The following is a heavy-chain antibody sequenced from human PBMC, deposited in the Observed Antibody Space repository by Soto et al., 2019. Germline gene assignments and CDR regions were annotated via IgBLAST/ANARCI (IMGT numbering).Heavy chain of an antibody. Sequence: QVQLQESGPGLVKPSQTLSLTCTVSGGSIGSGDYYWSWIRQPPGKGLEWIGYIYYSGSTFYNPSLKSRVTISVDTSKNQFSLKLRSVTAADTAVYYCSRERPDGARLDPWGHGTMVTVSS. V-gene: IGHV4-30-4*01. CDR1: GGSIGSGDYY. D-gene: IGHD6-6*01. J-gene: IGHJ5*02. CDR3: SRERPDGARLDP. CDR2: IYYSGST.